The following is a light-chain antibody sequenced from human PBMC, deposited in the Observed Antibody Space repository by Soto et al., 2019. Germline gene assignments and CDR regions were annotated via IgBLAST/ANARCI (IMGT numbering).Light chain of an antibody. V-gene: IGKV1-27*01. Sequence: DIQMTQSPSSLSASVGDRVTITCRASQDISNDLAWYQQKPGKVPELLIYTASTLQSGVPSRFSGSGSGTDFTLTISSLQPEDVASYYCLKYNSAPFTFGPGTKVDIK. CDR2: TAS. J-gene: IGKJ3*01. CDR3: LKYNSAPFT. CDR1: QDISND.